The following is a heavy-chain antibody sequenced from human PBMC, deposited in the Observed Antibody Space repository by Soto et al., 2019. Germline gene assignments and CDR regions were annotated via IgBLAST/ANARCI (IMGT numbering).Heavy chain of an antibody. CDR1: GGNFSSYA. D-gene: IGHD4-17*01. J-gene: IGHJ1*01. CDR3: ARDRDFGGNSGGGLGYFQH. CDR2: IIPIFGTA. Sequence: QVQLVQSGAEVKKPGSSVKVSCKASGGNFSSYAISWVRQAPGQGLEWMGGIIPIFGTANYAQKFQGRVTITADESTSTAYMELSSLRSEDTAVYYCARDRDFGGNSGGGLGYFQHWGQGTLVTVSS. V-gene: IGHV1-69*01.